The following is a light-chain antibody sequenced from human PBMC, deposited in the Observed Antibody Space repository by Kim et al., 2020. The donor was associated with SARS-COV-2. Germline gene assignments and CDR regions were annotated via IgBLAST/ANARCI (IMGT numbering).Light chain of an antibody. V-gene: IGLV2-14*03. CDR2: DVS. J-gene: IGLJ1*01. CDR1: SGAVGCYTY. CDR3: SSYTSSSTYV. Sequence: GQSITISCTGTSGAVGCYTYVTWYQQHPGKAPNLMIYDVSTRPSGVSNRFSGSRSGNTTSLTISGLQAEDEADNYCSSYTSSSTYVFGTGTKVTV.